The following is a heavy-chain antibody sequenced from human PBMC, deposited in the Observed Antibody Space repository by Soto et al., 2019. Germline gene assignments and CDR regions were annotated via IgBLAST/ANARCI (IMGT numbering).Heavy chain of an antibody. V-gene: IGHV1-8*01. J-gene: IGHJ5*02. CDR1: GYTFTNYD. D-gene: IGHD4-17*01. Sequence: QVQLVQSGAEVKKPGASVKVSCKASGYTFTNYDIHWVRQATGQGLEWMGWMNPDSGNTGQSKQFQGRVTMTRDTALSTAYLEISSLRSEGPAVYYCMRGRFLRTWFEPGGQGTLVTVSS. CDR3: MRGRFLRTWFEP. CDR2: MNPDSGNT.